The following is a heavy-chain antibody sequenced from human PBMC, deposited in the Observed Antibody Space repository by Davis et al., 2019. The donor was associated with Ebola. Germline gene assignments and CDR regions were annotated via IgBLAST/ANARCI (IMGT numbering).Heavy chain of an antibody. J-gene: IGHJ3*01. CDR1: GFALRSYW. CDR2: IKQDGSKT. CDR3: AAELTGDAFDV. V-gene: IGHV3-7*03. D-gene: IGHD3-9*01. Sequence: PGGSLRLSCAASGFALRSYWMSWVRQAPGKGLEWVANIKQDGSKTNYVDSVKDRFTISRDNAKNSLFLQMNNLRADDTAVYYCAAELTGDAFDVWGRGTMVTVSS.